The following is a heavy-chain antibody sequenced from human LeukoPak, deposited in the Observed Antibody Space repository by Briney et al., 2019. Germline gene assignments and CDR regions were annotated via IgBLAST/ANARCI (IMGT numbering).Heavy chain of an antibody. CDR1: GGSISISSYY. J-gene: IGHJ6*03. Sequence: SETLSLTCTVSGGSISISSYYWRWIRQPPGEGLEWIGYIYYSGRTNYNPSLKSRVTISVDTSKNQFSLKLSSVTAADTAVYYCATGYGSGTLRDRYYYMDVWGKGTTVTVSS. CDR2: IYYSGRT. V-gene: IGHV4-61*01. CDR3: ATGYGSGTLRDRYYYMDV. D-gene: IGHD3-10*01.